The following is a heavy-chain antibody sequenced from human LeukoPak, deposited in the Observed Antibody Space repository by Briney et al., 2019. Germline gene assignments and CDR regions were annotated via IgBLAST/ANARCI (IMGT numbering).Heavy chain of an antibody. Sequence: SETLSLTCTVYGGSISSYYWSWIRQPPGKGLEWIGYIYYSGSTNYNPSLKSRVTISVDTSKNQFSLKLSSVTAAATAVYYCARERPGLTRPDGDFGIWGRGTIVSVST. D-gene: IGHD2-21*01. CDR2: IYYSGST. J-gene: IGHJ3*02. CDR3: ARERPGLTRPDGDFGI. V-gene: IGHV4-59*12. CDR1: GGSISSYY.